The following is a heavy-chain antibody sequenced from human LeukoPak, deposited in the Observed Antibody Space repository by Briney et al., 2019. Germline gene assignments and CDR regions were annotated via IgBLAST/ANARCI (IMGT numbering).Heavy chain of an antibody. D-gene: IGHD3-10*01. CDR2: ISYDGSNK. Sequence: GSLRLSCAASGFTFSGHNMNWVRQAPGKGLEWVALISYDGSNKYYADSVKGRFTISRDNSKNTLYLQMNSLRAEDTAVYYCAKDRLNLYYYGSGSFYNDLDYWGQGTLVTVSS. CDR1: GFTFSGHN. CDR3: AKDRLNLYYYGSGSFYNDLDY. J-gene: IGHJ4*02. V-gene: IGHV3-30*18.